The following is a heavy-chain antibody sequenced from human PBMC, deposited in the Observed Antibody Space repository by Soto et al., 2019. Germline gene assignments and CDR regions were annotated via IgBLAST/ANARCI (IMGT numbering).Heavy chain of an antibody. D-gene: IGHD3-22*01. V-gene: IGHV1-69*13. CDR3: ARDGPSFYYDSSGYYLGDDAFDI. J-gene: IGHJ3*02. CDR1: GGTFSSYA. Sequence: SVKVSCKASGGTFSSYAISWVRQAPGQGLEWMGGIIPIFGTANYAQKFQGRVTITADESTSTAYMELSSLRSEDTAVYYCARDGPSFYYDSSGYYLGDDAFDIWGQGTMVTVSS. CDR2: IIPIFGTA.